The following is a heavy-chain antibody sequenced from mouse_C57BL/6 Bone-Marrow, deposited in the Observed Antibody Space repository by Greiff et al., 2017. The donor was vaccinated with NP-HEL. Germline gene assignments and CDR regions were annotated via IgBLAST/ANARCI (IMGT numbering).Heavy chain of an antibody. Sequence: EVKLVESGGGLVQPGGSLKLSCAASGFTFSDYYMYWVRQTPVKRLEWVAYISNGGGSTYYPDTVKGRFTISRDNAKNTLYLQMSRLKSEDTAMYYCARRGGGSSSYYFDYWGQGTTLTVSS. CDR1: GFTFSDYY. CDR2: ISNGGGST. V-gene: IGHV5-12*01. CDR3: ARRGGGSSSYYFDY. J-gene: IGHJ2*01. D-gene: IGHD1-1*01.